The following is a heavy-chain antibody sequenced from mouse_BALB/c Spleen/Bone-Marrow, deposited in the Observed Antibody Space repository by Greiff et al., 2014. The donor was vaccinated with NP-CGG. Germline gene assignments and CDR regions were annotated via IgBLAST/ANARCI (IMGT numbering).Heavy chain of an antibody. CDR1: GFSLTSYG. V-gene: IGHV2-9*02. Sequence: QVHVKQSGPGLVAPSQSLSITCTVSGFSLTSYGVHWVRQPPGKGLEWLGVIWAGGSTNYNSALMSRLSISKDNSKSQVFLKMNSLQTDDTAMYYCARDPITTEPMDYWGQGTSVTVSS. J-gene: IGHJ4*01. CDR3: ARDPITTEPMDY. D-gene: IGHD1-1*01. CDR2: IWAGGST.